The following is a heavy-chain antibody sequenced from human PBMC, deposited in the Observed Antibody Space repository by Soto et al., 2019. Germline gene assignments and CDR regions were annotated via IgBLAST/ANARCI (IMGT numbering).Heavy chain of an antibody. CDR1: GGSISSGGYY. J-gene: IGHJ3*02. CDR3: AANILYYDSRQGAFDI. CDR2: IYYSGST. Sequence: PSETLSLTCTDSGGSISSGGYYWSWIRQHPGKGLEWIGYIYYSGSTYYNPSLKSRVTISVDTSKNQFSLKLSSVTAADTAVYYCAANILYYDSRQGAFDIWGQGTMVTVSS. D-gene: IGHD3-22*01. V-gene: IGHV4-31*03.